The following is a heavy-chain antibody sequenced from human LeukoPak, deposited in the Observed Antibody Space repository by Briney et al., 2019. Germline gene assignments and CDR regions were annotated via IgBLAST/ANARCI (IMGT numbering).Heavy chain of an antibody. J-gene: IGHJ4*02. Sequence: PGGSLRLSCAASGFTFSSYAMHWVRQAPGKGLEWVAVISYDGSNKYYADSVKGRFTISRDNSKNTLYLQMNSLRAEDTAVYYCARDGSSGWSYFDYWGQGTLDTVSS. D-gene: IGHD6-19*01. V-gene: IGHV3-30*04. CDR3: ARDGSSGWSYFDY. CDR1: GFTFSSYA. CDR2: ISYDGSNK.